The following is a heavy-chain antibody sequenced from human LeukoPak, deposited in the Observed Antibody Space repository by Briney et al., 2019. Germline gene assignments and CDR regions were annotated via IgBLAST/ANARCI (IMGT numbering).Heavy chain of an antibody. D-gene: IGHD6-6*01. CDR3: ARDKKSSSSRGRFDY. Sequence: GGSLRLSCAASKFTFSSYQMNWVRQAPGKGLEWISYISSSGSTIYYADSVKGRFTISRDNAKNSLYLQMSSLRAEDTAVYYCARDKKSSSSRGRFDYWGQGTLVTVSS. CDR1: KFTFSSYQ. CDR2: ISSSGSTI. V-gene: IGHV3-48*03. J-gene: IGHJ4*02.